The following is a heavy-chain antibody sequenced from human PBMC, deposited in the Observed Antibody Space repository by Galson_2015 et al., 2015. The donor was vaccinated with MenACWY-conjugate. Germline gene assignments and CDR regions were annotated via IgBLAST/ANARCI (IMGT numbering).Heavy chain of an antibody. CDR1: GSTFSTYW. D-gene: IGHD5-18*01. CDR3: AKDWSVPYSTISYYFYMDV. V-gene: IGHV3-74*01. J-gene: IGHJ6*03. CDR2: INSDGRST. Sequence: SLRLSCAASGSTFSTYWMHWVRQAPGKGLVWVSRINSDGRSTSYADSVKGRFTISRDNAKNTLYLQMNSLRADDTAVYYCAKDWSVPYSTISYYFYMDVWGKGTTVTVSS.